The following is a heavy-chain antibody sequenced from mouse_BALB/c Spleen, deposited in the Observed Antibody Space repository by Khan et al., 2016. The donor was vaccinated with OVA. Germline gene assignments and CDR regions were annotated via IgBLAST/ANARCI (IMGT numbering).Heavy chain of an antibody. Sequence: QVQLQQSGAELVRPGVSVKISCKGSGYTFTDYGIHWVKQSHAKSLEWIGVISTYYGDASYNQKFKGKATMTVDKSSSTAYMELARLTSEDSAIXYCASDSSGEEFAYWGQGTLVTVSA. CDR2: ISTYYGDA. J-gene: IGHJ3*01. D-gene: IGHD3-2*01. CDR1: GYTFTDYG. V-gene: IGHV1S137*01. CDR3: ASDSSGEEFAY.